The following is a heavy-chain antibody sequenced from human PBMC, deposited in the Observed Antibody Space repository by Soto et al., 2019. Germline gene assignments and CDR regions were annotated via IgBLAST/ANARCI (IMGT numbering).Heavy chain of an antibody. V-gene: IGHV3-23*01. Sequence: EVQLLESGGGLVQPGGSLRLSCAASGFTFSNYAMTWVGQAPGKGLEGVSTITASGVTTYYADSVKGRFTISRDNSKNTLYLQMPNLRADDTALYYCAKEMIASTVADFFDYWGQGTLVTVSS. CDR3: AKEMIASTVADFFDY. J-gene: IGHJ4*02. CDR2: ITASGVTT. CDR1: GFTFSNYA. D-gene: IGHD6-19*01.